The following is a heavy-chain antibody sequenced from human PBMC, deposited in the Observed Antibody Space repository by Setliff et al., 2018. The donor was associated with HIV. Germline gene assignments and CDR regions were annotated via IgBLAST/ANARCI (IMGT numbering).Heavy chain of an antibody. CDR3: ARPQVGRGGGSHFDY. D-gene: IGHD3-16*01. CDR1: GGSISSTNSY. Sequence: SETLSLTCTVSGGSISSTNSYWGWIRQPPGKGLEWIGNVVYTGSTYYNPSLKSRLIISVDTSRNQFSLKLTSVTAADTAVYYWARPQVGRGGGSHFDYWGQGALVTVSS. V-gene: IGHV4-39*01. CDR2: VVYTGST. J-gene: IGHJ4*02.